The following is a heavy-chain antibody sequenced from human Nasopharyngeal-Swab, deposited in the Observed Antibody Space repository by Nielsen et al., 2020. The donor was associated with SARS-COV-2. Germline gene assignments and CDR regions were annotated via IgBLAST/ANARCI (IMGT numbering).Heavy chain of an antibody. D-gene: IGHD3-9*01. CDR1: GGSISSSSYY. J-gene: IGHJ5*02. CDR3: ARAGPLRYFDWLHNWFDP. CDR2: IYYSGST. V-gene: IGHV4-30-4*01. Sequence: SETLSLTCTVSGGSISSSSYYWSWIRQPPGKGLEWIGYIYYSGSTYYNPSLKSRVTISVDTSKNQFSLKLSSVTAADTAVYYCARAGPLRYFDWLHNWFDPWGQGTLVTVSS.